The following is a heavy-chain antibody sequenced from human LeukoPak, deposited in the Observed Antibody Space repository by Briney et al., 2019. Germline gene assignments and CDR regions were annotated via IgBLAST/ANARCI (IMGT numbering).Heavy chain of an antibody. V-gene: IGHV3-66*04. D-gene: IGHD5-12*01. Sequence: PGGSLRLSCAASGFSVSSNYMSWVRQAPGKGLEWVSVIYSGGNTDYADSVKGRFTISRGNSKNTLYLQMNSLRAEDTAVYYCARHWLYWGQGTLVTVS. CDR2: IYSGGNT. J-gene: IGHJ4*02. CDR1: GFSVSSNY. CDR3: ARHWLY.